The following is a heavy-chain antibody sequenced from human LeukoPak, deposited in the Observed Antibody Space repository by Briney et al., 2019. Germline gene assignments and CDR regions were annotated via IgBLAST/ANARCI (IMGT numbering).Heavy chain of an antibody. CDR2: INPKSGTS. CDR1: GYKFSDYY. CDR3: ARGTVTTSFVLSGWFDP. V-gene: IGHV1-2*02. Sequence: GASVKVSCKPSGYKFSDYYIHCVRQAPGQGLEWMGWINPKSGTSSSAQSFQGRVTMTRDTSLNTLYMELSRLTSDDTAVYFCARGTVTTSFVLSGWFDPWGPGALVTVSS. D-gene: IGHD4-17*01. J-gene: IGHJ5*02.